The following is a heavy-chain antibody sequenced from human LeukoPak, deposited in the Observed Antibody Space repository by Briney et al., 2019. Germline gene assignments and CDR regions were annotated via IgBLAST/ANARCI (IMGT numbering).Heavy chain of an antibody. CDR2: IYTSGST. Sequence: SETLSLTCTVSGGSISSGSYYWSWIRQPAGKGLEWIGRIYTSGSTNYNPSLKSRVTISVDTSKNQFSLKLSSVTAADTAVYYCARHNLITIFGVVITYYFDYWGQGTLVTVSS. V-gene: IGHV4-61*02. CDR1: GGSISSGSYY. J-gene: IGHJ4*02. D-gene: IGHD3-3*01. CDR3: ARHNLITIFGVVITYYFDY.